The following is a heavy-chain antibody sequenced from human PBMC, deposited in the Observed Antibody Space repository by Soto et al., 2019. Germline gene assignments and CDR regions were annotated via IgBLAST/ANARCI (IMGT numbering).Heavy chain of an antibody. CDR1: GYTFTSYG. V-gene: IGHV1-18*01. CDR2: ISAYNGNT. J-gene: IGHJ5*02. CDR3: ARSTYYYGSGSYRSRFDP. D-gene: IGHD3-10*01. Sequence: GASVKVSCKASGYTFTSYGINWVRQAPGQGLEWMGWISAYNGNTNYAQKLQGRVTMTTDTSTSTAYMELRSLRSDDTAVYYCARSTYYYGSGSYRSRFDPWGQGTLVTVPS.